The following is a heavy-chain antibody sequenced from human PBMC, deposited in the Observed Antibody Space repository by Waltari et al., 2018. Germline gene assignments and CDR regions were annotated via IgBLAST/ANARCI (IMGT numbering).Heavy chain of an antibody. J-gene: IGHJ4*02. CDR1: GFTFSSYW. Sequence: EVQLVESGGNLVQPGGSLRLSCAASGFTFSSYWMHWVRQAPGKGLVWVSRINGDASSTSYAASVKGRFTISRDNAKNTLYLQMNSLRVEDTAVYYCARETVLVEHCTELDYWGLGTLVSVSS. D-gene: IGHD2-8*02. CDR3: ARETVLVEHCTELDY. CDR2: INGDASST. V-gene: IGHV3-74*01.